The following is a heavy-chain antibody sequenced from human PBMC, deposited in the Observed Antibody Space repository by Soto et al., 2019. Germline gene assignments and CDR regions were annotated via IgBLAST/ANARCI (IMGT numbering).Heavy chain of an antibody. CDR3: AREKVGTTFFDN. V-gene: IGHV4-38-2*02. Sequence: SETLSLTCSVSGFAISRGYYWSWVRQPPGKGLEWIGSIYPSVSSYHNPSLATRLRLSIDTSKNQFTLSLTSVTAADTALYFCAREKVGTTFFDNWGQGIQVTVSS. D-gene: IGHD1-1*01. CDR2: IYPSVSS. J-gene: IGHJ4*02. CDR1: GFAISRGYY.